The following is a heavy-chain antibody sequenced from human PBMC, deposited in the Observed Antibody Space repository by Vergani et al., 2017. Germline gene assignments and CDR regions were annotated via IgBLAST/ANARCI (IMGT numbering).Heavy chain of an antibody. Sequence: QVQLVESGGGVVQPGRSLRLSCAASGFSFSSYGMHWVRQAPGKGLEWVAVISYDGNNKYYADSVKGRFTISRENSKNTLYLQMNSLRAEDTAVYYCAKDLIFDDYGDYVLGWALDYWGQGTLVTVSS. D-gene: IGHD4-17*01. V-gene: IGHV3-30*18. CDR1: GFSFSSYG. CDR2: ISYDGNNK. J-gene: IGHJ4*02. CDR3: AKDLIFDDYGDYVLGWALDY.